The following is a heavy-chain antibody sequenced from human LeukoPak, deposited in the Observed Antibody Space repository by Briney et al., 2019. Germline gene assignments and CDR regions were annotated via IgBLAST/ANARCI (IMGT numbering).Heavy chain of an antibody. CDR3: ARHPTALVSYGFDP. V-gene: IGHV4-59*08. Sequence: SETLSLTCTVSGGSFSNYYWSWIRQPPGKGLERIGYIYYSGSTNYNPSLKSRVTISVDTSRNQLSLNLSSVTAADTALYYCARHPTALVSYGFDPWGQGTLVTVSS. CDR2: IYYSGST. J-gene: IGHJ5*02. D-gene: IGHD5-18*01. CDR1: GGSFSNYY.